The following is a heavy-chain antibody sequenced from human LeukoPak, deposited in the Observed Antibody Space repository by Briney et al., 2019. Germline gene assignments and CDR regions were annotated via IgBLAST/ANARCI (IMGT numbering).Heavy chain of an antibody. Sequence: LPGGSLRLSCAASGFTFSSYEMNWVRQAPGKGLEWVSYISSSGSTIYYADSVKGRFTISRDNAKNSLYLQMNSLRAEDTAVYYCARLRGYYYYYMDVWGKGTTVTISS. CDR1: GFTFSSYE. J-gene: IGHJ6*03. CDR3: ARLRGYYYYYMDV. V-gene: IGHV3-48*03. CDR2: ISSSGSTI.